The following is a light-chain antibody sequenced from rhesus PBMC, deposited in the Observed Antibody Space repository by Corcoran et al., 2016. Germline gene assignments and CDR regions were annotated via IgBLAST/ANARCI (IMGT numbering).Light chain of an antibody. J-gene: IGKJ2*01. CDR3: LHYNSEPFS. V-gene: IGKV1-36*01. Sequence: DIQMTQSPSSLSASVGDRVTITCRASQGISNYISWYQQKAGKPPKRLIYAASSLQSGVPSRFSGSGSGTEFTLTISSLQPEDFAAYYYLHYNSEPFSFSQGTKVEIK. CDR2: AAS. CDR1: QGISNY.